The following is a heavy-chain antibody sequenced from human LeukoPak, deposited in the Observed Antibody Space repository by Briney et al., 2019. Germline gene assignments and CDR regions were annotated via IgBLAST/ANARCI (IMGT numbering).Heavy chain of an antibody. CDR2: IYTSGST. J-gene: IGHJ4*02. D-gene: IGHD2-15*01. V-gene: IGHV4-4*07. CDR1: GGSISSYY. Sequence: SETLSLTCTVSGGSISSYYWSWIRQPAGKGLEWIGRIYTSGSTNYNPSLKSRVTISVDTSKSQFSLKLSSVTAADTAVYYCARGPPIVVVVAATPFYFDYWGQGTLVTVSS. CDR3: ARGPPIVVVVAATPFYFDY.